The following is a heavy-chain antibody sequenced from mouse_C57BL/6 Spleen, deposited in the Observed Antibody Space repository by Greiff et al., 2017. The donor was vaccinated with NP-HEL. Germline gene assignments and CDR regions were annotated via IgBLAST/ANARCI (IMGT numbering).Heavy chain of an antibody. J-gene: IGHJ2*01. CDR3: ARGGLRPYFDY. D-gene: IGHD2-4*01. CDR1: GFTFSDYG. V-gene: IGHV5-17*01. Sequence: DVMLVESGGGLVKPGGSLKLSCAASGFTFSDYGMHWVRQAPEKGLEWVAYISSGSSIIYYADTVKGRFTISRDNAKNTLFLQMTSLRSEDTAMYYCARGGLRPYFDYWGQGTTLTVSS. CDR2: ISSGSSII.